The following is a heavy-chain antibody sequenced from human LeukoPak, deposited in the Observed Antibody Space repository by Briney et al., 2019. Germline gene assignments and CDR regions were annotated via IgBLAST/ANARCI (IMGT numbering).Heavy chain of an antibody. CDR2: IWYDGSNK. V-gene: IGHV3-33*01. D-gene: IGHD4-17*01. Sequence: GRSLRLSCAASGFTFSSYVMHWVRQAPGKGLEWVAVIWYDGSNKYYADSVKGRFTISRDNSKNTLYLQMNSLRAEDTAVYYCPRDPCHGDSTQRHYYYGMDVWGQGTTVTVSS. J-gene: IGHJ6*02. CDR3: PRDPCHGDSTQRHYYYGMDV. CDR1: GFTFSSYV.